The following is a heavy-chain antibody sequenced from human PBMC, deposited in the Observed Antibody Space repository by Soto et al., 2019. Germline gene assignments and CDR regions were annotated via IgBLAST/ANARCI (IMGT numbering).Heavy chain of an antibody. D-gene: IGHD5-12*01. CDR2: ISGSSGST. Sequence: PAVSLRLSYTASGFTFSSDAMIWFRQAPWEGLEWASAISGSSGSTYYADSEKGKFTISRDNSKNMLYLQMNSLRAEYTAVYYCAKDSSGYDLDYYYGMDVWGQGT. CDR1: GFTFSSDA. V-gene: IGHV3-23*01. CDR3: AKDSSGYDLDYYYGMDV. J-gene: IGHJ6*02.